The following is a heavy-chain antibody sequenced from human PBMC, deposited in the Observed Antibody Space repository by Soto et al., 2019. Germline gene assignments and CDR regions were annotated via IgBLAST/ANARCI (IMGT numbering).Heavy chain of an antibody. J-gene: IGHJ4*02. V-gene: IGHV1-24*01. CDR1: GYTLRELN. CDR2: YDPAKGET. D-gene: IGHD2-21*02. CDR3: ATGHQLSAEVTGTSFSF. Sequence: QVPLRQSGPDVKRPGASVKVSCHVTGYTLRELNLHWVRRAPGKGLEWLAGYDPAKGETFYAQTMKDRIIVTEDTSAVSAYVELRDRTFDDSAVYYCATGHQLSAEVTGTSFSFWGQGTRVTVSS.